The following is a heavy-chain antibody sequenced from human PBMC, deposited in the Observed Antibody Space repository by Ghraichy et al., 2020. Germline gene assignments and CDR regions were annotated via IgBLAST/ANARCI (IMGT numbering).Heavy chain of an antibody. D-gene: IGHD2-15*01. V-gene: IGHV3-23*01. CDR3: AKDRALGGGSCFDY. CDR2: ISGSGANT. CDR1: GFTFSSYA. J-gene: IGHJ4*02. Sequence: GGSLRLSCAASGFTFSSYAMSWVRQAPGKGLEWVSAISGSGANTYYAVSVNGRLTISRDNSKNTLYLQMNSLRAEDTAVYYCAKDRALGGGSCFDYWGQGALVTVSS.